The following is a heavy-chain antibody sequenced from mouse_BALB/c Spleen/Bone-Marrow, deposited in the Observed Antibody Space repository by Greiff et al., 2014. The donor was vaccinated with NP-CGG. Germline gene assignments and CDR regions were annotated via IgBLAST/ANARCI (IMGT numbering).Heavy chain of an antibody. CDR3: ARYYDYDWYFDV. CDR1: GYTFTDYV. J-gene: IGHJ1*01. CDR2: IYPGSGST. V-gene: IGHV1-81*01. D-gene: IGHD2-4*01. Sequence: QVQLQQSGPELVKPGASVKMSCKASGYTFTDYVISWVKQRTGQGLEWIGEIYPGSGSTYYNEKFKGKATLTADKPSNTAYMQLSSLTSEDSAVYFCARYYDYDWYFDVWGAGTTVTVSS.